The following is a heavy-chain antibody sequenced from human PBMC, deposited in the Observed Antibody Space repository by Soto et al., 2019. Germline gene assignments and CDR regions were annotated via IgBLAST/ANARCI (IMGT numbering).Heavy chain of an antibody. CDR1: GFTFSSFS. J-gene: IGHJ4*02. V-gene: IGHV3-30-3*01. D-gene: IGHD6-19*01. CDR2: ISYDGSNK. CDR3: ARTTTVAGTPEFDY. Sequence: QVQLVESGGGVVQPGRSLRLSCAASGFTFSSFSLHWVRQAPGKGLEWLALISYDGSNKYNADSVKGRFTISRDNSNNTLYLQLSSLRPEDTAVYSCARTTTVAGTPEFDYWGQGTLVTVSS.